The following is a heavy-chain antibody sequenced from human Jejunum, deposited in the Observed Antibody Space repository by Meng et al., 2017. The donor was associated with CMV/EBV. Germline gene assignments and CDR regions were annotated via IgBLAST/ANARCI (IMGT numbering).Heavy chain of an antibody. CDR1: GHPLDSFV. V-gene: IGHV1-8*01. Sequence: TVSCTASGHPLDSFVLNWVRQAPGQGLEWMGWMNPKSGSTGYAQKFQGRVTLTRDTSTNTVYLEMRSLKSDDTAVYYCAAYSSGAHWGQGTLVTVSS. J-gene: IGHJ4*02. D-gene: IGHD6-19*01. CDR3: AAYSSGAH. CDR2: MNPKSGST.